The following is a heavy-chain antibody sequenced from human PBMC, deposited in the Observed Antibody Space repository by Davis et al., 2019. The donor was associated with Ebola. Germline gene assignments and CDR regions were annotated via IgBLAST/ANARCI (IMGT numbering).Heavy chain of an antibody. Sequence: SVKVSCKASGGTFSSYAISWVRQAPGQGLEWMGGIIPIFGTANYAQKFQGRVTITADESTSTAYMELSSLRSEDTAVYYCARGHAADRYCSSTSCYMAGYYYYMDVWGKGTTVTVSS. CDR1: GGTFSSYA. CDR3: ARGHAADRYCSSTSCYMAGYYYYMDV. CDR2: IIPIFGTA. D-gene: IGHD2-2*02. J-gene: IGHJ6*03. V-gene: IGHV1-69*13.